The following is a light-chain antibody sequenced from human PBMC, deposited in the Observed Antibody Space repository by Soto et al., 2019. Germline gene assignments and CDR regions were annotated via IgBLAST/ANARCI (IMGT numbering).Light chain of an antibody. Sequence: EIVLTQSPGTLSLSPGERATLSCRASQSVTSNFLAWYQQRPGQAPMLLIYGASSRATGIPDRFSGSGSGTDCTLNISRLEPEDFAVYYCQQCASSPLTFGGGTKVEIK. CDR2: GAS. CDR1: QSVTSNF. CDR3: QQCASSPLT. J-gene: IGKJ4*01. V-gene: IGKV3-20*01.